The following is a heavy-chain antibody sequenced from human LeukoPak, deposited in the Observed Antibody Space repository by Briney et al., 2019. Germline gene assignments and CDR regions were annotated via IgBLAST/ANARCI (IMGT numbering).Heavy chain of an antibody. J-gene: IGHJ4*02. V-gene: IGHV3-21*01. Sequence: RGSLRLSCAASGFTFSSYSMNWVRQAPGKGLEWVSSISGSGNYINYVDSVKGRFTISRDNAKNSMYLQMNSLRAEDTAVYYCASANWNDVSYWGQGTLVTVSS. CDR1: GFTFSSYS. D-gene: IGHD1-1*01. CDR3: ASANWNDVSY. CDR2: ISGSGNYI.